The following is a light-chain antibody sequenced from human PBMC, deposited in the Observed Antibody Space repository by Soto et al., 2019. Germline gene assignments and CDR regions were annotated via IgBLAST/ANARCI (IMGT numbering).Light chain of an antibody. CDR2: DVS. J-gene: IGLJ1*01. V-gene: IGLV2-14*01. CDR1: SSDVGGYNY. CDR3: SSYTSSSTLVYV. Sequence: SALTQPASLSGSPGQSITISCTGTSSDVGGYNYVSWYQQHPGKAPKLMIYDVSNRPSGVSNRFSGSKSGNTASLTISGLQAEDEADYYCSSYTSSSTLVYVFGTGTKVTVL.